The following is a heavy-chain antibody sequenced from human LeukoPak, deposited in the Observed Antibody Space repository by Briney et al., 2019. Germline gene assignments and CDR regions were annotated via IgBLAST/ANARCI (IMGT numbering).Heavy chain of an antibody. CDR1: GFTFSSYG. V-gene: IGHV3-33*03. D-gene: IGHD6-13*01. CDR3: AKTGSRWEFDN. Sequence: GGSLRLSCAASGFTFSSYGIHWVRQAPEKGLEWGSGISYDGSNDYYGDSVKGRFTISRDNSKNTLYLQMNSLRVEDTAVYYCAKTGSRWEFDNWGQGTLVTVSS. CDR2: ISYDGSND. J-gene: IGHJ4*02.